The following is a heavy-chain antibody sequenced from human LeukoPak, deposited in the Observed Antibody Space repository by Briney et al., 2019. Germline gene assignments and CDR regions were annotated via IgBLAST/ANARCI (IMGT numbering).Heavy chain of an antibody. Sequence: GGSLRLSCAASGFTLSNYWMHWVRQVPGKGLVRLSHMKNDGSTTYADSVKGRFTISRDNAKNTLFLQMNSLRPEDTAVYFCAEIAAVGTWGQGTLVTVSS. J-gene: IGHJ4*02. CDR3: AEIAAVGT. V-gene: IGHV3-74*01. CDR1: GFTLSNYW. D-gene: IGHD6-13*01. CDR2: MKNDGST.